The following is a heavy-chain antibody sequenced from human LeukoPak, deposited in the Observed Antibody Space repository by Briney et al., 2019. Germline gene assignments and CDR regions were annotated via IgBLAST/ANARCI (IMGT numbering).Heavy chain of an antibody. CDR2: INPNSGGT. Sequence: ASVKVSCKASGYTFTGYYMHWVRQAPGQGLEWMGWINPNSGGTNYAQKFQGRVTMTRDTSISTAYMELSRLRSDDTAAYYCARDNMGYYDSSGYIDYWGQGTLVTVSS. CDR1: GYTFTGYY. D-gene: IGHD3-22*01. CDR3: ARDNMGYYDSSGYIDY. J-gene: IGHJ4*02. V-gene: IGHV1-2*02.